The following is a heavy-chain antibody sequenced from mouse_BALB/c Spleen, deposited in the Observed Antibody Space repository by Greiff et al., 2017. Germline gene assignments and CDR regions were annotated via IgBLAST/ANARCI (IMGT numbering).Heavy chain of an antibody. D-gene: IGHD1-1*01. V-gene: IGHV2-2*02. Sequence: VQLVESGPGLVQPSQSLSITCTVSGFSLTSYGVHWVRQSPGKGLEWLGVIWSGGSTDYNAAFISRLSISKDNSKSQVFFKMNSLQANDTAIYYCARNWGSNGHYFDYWGQGTTLTVSS. J-gene: IGHJ2*01. CDR3: ARNWGSNGHYFDY. CDR2: IWSGGST. CDR1: GFSLTSYG.